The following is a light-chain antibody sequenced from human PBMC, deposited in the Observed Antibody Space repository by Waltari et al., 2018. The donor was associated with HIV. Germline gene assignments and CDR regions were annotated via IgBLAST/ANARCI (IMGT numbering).Light chain of an antibody. CDR1: QSVSDY. CDR2: DAS. V-gene: IGKV3-11*01. CDR3: QQRTSWPPWT. Sequence: IVLTQSPATLSLSPGERATLSCRASQSVSDYLAWYQQKPGQAPRLLIYDASIRATGIPARLSGSGSGTDFTLTISSLEPEDFAVYYCQQRTSWPPWTFGQGTKVEIK. J-gene: IGKJ1*01.